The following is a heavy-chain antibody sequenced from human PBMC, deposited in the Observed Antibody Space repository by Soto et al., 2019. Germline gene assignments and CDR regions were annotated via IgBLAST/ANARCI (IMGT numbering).Heavy chain of an antibody. D-gene: IGHD4-17*01. CDR3: ARDDDYEANAIDL. CDR2: IWNDGSKQ. CDR1: GFTFSRYG. J-gene: IGHJ5*02. V-gene: IGHV3-33*01. Sequence: GGSLRLSCVASGFTFSRYGMHWVRQAPGKGLEWVAVIWNDGSKQVYDDSVKGRFTISRDNSKNTLYLEMDSLRDEDTSVYYCARDDDYEANAIDLWGQGTLVTVS.